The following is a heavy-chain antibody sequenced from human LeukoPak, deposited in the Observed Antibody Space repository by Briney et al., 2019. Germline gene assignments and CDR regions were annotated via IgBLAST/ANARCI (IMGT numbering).Heavy chain of an antibody. CDR1: GAAIRGFY. CDR2: IYYSGST. J-gene: IGHJ5*02. CDR3: ARGTGDIVVVPAAMWFDP. Sequence: SETLSLTCTVSGAAIRGFYWSWFRQPPGKGLEWIGYIYYSGSTDYNPSLKSRVTISVDTSKNQFSLKLSSVTAADTAVYYCARGTGDIVVVPAAMWFDPWGQGTLVTVSS. V-gene: IGHV4-59*01. D-gene: IGHD2-2*01.